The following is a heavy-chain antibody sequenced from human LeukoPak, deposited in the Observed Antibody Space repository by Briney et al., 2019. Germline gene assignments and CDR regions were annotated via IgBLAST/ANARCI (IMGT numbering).Heavy chain of an antibody. CDR1: GGSISGYY. Sequence: SETLSLTCTVSGGSISGYYWSWIRQSPGKGLEWIAYISFTGNTNYNPSLKSRVTISLDTSKTHFSLTLSSLTAADTAVYYCARSPPGWYYDNSGQYYFDTWGQGALVTVSS. CDR3: ARSPPGWYYDNSGQYYFDT. D-gene: IGHD3-22*01. J-gene: IGHJ4*02. V-gene: IGHV4-59*08. CDR2: ISFTGNT.